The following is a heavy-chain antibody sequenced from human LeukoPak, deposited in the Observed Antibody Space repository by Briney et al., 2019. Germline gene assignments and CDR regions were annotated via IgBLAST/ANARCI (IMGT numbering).Heavy chain of an antibody. D-gene: IGHD5-24*01. Sequence: SSETLSLTCTVSGGSISSSYSYWGWIRQPPGKGLEWIGNIYYNGNTYYSPSLTSRVTLSVDTSKNQFSLKLSSVTAADTAVYYCASTVGWLQFGLAIYYWGQGTLVTVAS. CDR1: GGSISSSYSY. CDR3: ASTVGWLQFGLAIYY. J-gene: IGHJ4*02. V-gene: IGHV4-39*07. CDR2: IYYNGNT.